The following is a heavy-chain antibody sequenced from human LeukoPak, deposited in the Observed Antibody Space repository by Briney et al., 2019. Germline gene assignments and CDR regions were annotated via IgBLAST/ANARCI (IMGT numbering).Heavy chain of an antibody. CDR2: IYHSGST. J-gene: IGHJ4*02. D-gene: IGHD2-2*01. CDR1: GYSISSGYY. Sequence: PSETLSLTCTVSGYSISSGYYWGWIRQPPGKGLEWIGSIYHSGSTYYNPSLKSRVTISVDTSKNQFSLKLSSVTAADTAVYYCARDCRGSTCDGYFDYWGQGTLVTVAS. V-gene: IGHV4-38-2*02. CDR3: ARDCRGSTCDGYFDY.